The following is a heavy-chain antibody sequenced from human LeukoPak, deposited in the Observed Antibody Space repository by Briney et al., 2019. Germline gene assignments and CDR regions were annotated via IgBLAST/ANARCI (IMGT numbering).Heavy chain of an antibody. V-gene: IGHV5-51*01. CDR2: IYPGDSNT. D-gene: IGHD3-22*01. Sequence: ESLKNSCKGSGYSFNSYWIGLVRQMPRKSLEGVGIIYPGDSNTTYSPPFQGQVTTSADKSISTAYLQWSSLKASDTAMYYCARYDKRSLSFDYWGQGTLVTVSS. CDR3: ARYDKRSLSFDY. J-gene: IGHJ4*02. CDR1: GYSFNSYW.